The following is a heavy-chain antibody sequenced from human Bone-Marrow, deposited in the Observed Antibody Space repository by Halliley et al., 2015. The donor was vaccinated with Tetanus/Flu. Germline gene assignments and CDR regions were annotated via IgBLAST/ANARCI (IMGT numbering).Heavy chain of an antibody. CDR2: GGAS. D-gene: IGHD3-10*01. CDR3: ARGSVGGTYHEYYFDS. V-gene: IGHV3-53*04. Sequence: GGASYYPDSVKGRFTIPRNNSQSTLSLQMNSLRPEDTAMYYCARGSVGGTYHEYYFDSWGRGTLVTVSS. J-gene: IGHJ4*02.